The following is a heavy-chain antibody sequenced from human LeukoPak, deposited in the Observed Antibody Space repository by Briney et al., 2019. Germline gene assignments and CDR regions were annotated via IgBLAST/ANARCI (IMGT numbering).Heavy chain of an antibody. CDR2: IYYSGST. V-gene: IGHV4-59*01. J-gene: IGHJ6*03. CDR3: ARVSGYCSSTSCYVLDYYYYMDV. Sequence: PSETLSLTCTVSGGSISSYYWSWIRQPPGKGLEWIGYIYYSGSTNYNPSLKSRVTISVDTSKNQFSLKLSSVTAADTAVYYCARVSGYCSSTSCYVLDYYYYMDVWGKGTTVTVSS. D-gene: IGHD2-2*01. CDR1: GGSISSYY.